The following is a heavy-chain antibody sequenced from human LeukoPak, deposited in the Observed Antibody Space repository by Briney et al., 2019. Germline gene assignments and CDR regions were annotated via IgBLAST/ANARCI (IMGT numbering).Heavy chain of an antibody. CDR2: ISPSGGST. Sequence: RASVTVSCKAFGYTFTSNYMHWVRQAPGQGPEWMGVISPSGGSTTYAQKFQGRVTLTRDMSTSTDYLELSSLRAEDTAVYYCARVAYYYGSGSYVFDYWGQGTLVTVSS. CDR3: ARVAYYYGSGSYVFDY. J-gene: IGHJ4*02. CDR1: GYTFTSNY. D-gene: IGHD3-10*01. V-gene: IGHV1-46*01.